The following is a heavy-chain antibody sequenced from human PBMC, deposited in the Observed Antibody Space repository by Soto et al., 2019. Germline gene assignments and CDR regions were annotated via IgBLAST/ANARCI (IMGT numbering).Heavy chain of an antibody. CDR2: IDWDDDK. Sequence: AGPTLVNPPQTLTLTCTFSGFSLSTSGMCVSWIRQPPGKALEWLALIDWDDDKYYSTSLKTRLTIPKATSKNQVVLTMTNMDPVDTATYYCARVNSSSWYVNWFDPWGQGTLVTVSS. CDR3: ARVNSSSWYVNWFDP. V-gene: IGHV2-70*01. J-gene: IGHJ5*02. CDR1: GFSLSTSGMC. D-gene: IGHD6-13*01.